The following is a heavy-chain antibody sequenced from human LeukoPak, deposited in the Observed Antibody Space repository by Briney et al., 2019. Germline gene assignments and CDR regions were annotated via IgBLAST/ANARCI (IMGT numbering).Heavy chain of an antibody. J-gene: IGHJ4*02. D-gene: IGHD1-26*01. CDR3: ARERAENSGSYLDY. CDR2: IYYSGST. V-gene: IGHV4-59*12. CDR1: GGSISSYY. Sequence: PSETLSLTCTVSGGSISSYYWSWIRQPPGKGLEWIGYIYYSGSTNYNPSLKSRVTISVDTSKNQFSLKLSSVTAADTAVYYCARERAENSGSYLDYWGQGTLVTVSS.